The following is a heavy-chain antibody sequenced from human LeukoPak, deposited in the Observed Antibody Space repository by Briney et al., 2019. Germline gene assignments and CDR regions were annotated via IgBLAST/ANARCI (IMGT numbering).Heavy chain of an antibody. J-gene: IGHJ4*02. CDR2: IKGDGSEK. D-gene: IGHD2-15*01. Sequence: GGSLRLSCAASGFIFSNSWMTWVRQAPGKGLEWVANIKGDGSEKEYVESVKGRFTISRDNAKNSLYLQMNSLGAEDTAVYYCATNAGWFRLDSWGQGALVTVSS. CDR1: GFIFSNSW. V-gene: IGHV3-7*05. CDR3: ATNAGWFRLDS.